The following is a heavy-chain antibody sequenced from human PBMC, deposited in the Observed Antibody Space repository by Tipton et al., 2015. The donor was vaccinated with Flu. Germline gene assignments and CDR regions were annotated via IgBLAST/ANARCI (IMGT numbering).Heavy chain of an antibody. D-gene: IGHD3-3*01. J-gene: IGHJ4*02. CDR2: IYASGST. Sequence: TLSLTCTVSGGSIRSHYWSWIRQPAGKGLEWIGRIYASGSTNYNPSLRSRVTLSLDTSKDQFSLKLTSVTAADTAVYWCATLSYDFWSDGRGRDYWGQGIVVIVSS. CDR1: GGSIRSHY. V-gene: IGHV4-4*07. CDR3: ATLSYDFWSDGRGRDY.